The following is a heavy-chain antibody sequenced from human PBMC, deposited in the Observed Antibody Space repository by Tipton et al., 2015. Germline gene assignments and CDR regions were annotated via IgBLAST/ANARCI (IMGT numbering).Heavy chain of an antibody. CDR1: GFTFSDYY. CDR3: AKATFDY. J-gene: IGHJ4*02. Sequence: SLRLSCAASGFTFSDYYMSWIRQAPGKGLEWVSVISGSGGSTYYADSVKGRFTISRDNSKNTLYLQMNSLRAEDTALYYCAKATFDYWGQGTLVTVSS. V-gene: IGHV3-23*01. CDR2: ISGSGGST.